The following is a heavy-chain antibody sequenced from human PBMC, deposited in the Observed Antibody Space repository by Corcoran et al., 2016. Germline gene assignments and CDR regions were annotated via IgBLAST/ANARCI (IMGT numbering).Heavy chain of an antibody. CDR3: ARGLGSSSWYP. D-gene: IGHD6-13*01. V-gene: IGHV1-2*02. J-gene: IGHJ5*02. Sequence: QVQLVQSGAEVKKPGASVKVSCKASGYTFTGYYMHWVRQAPGQGLEWMGWINPNRGGTNYAQKFQGRVTMTRGTSISTAYMELSRLRSDDTAVYYCARGLGSSSWYPWGHGTLVTVSS. CDR1: GYTFTGYY. CDR2: INPNRGGT.